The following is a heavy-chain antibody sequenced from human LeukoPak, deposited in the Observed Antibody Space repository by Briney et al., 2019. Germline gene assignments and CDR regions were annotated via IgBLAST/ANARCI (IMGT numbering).Heavy chain of an antibody. CDR1: GFTFSSYG. Sequence: GRSLRLSCAASGFTFSSYGMHWVRQAPGKGLEWVAVIWYDGSNKYCADSVKGRFTISGDNSKNTLYLQMNSLRAEDTAVYYCARERAENSYSSSWDAFDYWGQGTLVTVSS. CDR3: ARERAENSYSSSWDAFDY. CDR2: IWYDGSNK. J-gene: IGHJ4*02. D-gene: IGHD6-13*01. V-gene: IGHV3-33*01.